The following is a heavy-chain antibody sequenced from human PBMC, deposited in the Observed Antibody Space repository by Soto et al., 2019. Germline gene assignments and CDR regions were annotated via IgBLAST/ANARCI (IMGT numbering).Heavy chain of an antibody. V-gene: IGHV3-48*01. Sequence: EVQLVESGGGLVQPGGSLRLSCAASGFTFSNHVMNWVRQAPGRGLEWVSSINRDSNTFYADSVKGRFTISRDNAKDSLYLQMNSLRADDTAVYYCVNGDYYVGQGTLVTVSS. CDR3: VNGDYY. CDR1: GFTFSNHV. J-gene: IGHJ4*02. CDR2: INRDSNT. D-gene: IGHD4-17*01.